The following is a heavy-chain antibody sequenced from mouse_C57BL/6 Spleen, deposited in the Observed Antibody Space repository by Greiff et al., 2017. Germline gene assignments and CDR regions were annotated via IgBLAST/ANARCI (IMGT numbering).Heavy chain of an antibody. CDR1: GYTFTDYE. Sequence: QVQLQQSGAELVRPGASVTLSCKASGYTFTDYEMHWVKQTPVHGLEWIGAIDPETGGTAYNQKFKGKAILTADKSSSTAYMELRSLTSEDSAGYDCTNSNYDYYAMDYWGQGTSVTVSS. D-gene: IGHD2-5*01. CDR3: TNSNYDYYAMDY. V-gene: IGHV1-15*01. J-gene: IGHJ4*01. CDR2: IDPETGGT.